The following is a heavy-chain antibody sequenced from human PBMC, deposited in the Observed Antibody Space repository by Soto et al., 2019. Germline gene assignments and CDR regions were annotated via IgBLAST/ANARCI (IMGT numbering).Heavy chain of an antibody. Sequence: QVQLQESGPGLVKPSETLSLTCTVSGGSLSTSYWSWIRQPPGKGLEWIGYIYYTGSTHYNPSLTSRVSISLDTSKNHFSLQLPSVTAADTAVYYCARDKGGWPDSWGQGTLVTVSS. V-gene: IGHV4-59*01. J-gene: IGHJ4*02. CDR3: ARDKGGWPDS. CDR2: IYYTGST. CDR1: GGSLSTSY. D-gene: IGHD1-26*01.